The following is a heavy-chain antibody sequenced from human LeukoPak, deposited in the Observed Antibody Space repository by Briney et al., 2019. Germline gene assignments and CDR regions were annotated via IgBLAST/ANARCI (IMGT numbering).Heavy chain of an antibody. J-gene: IGHJ4*02. Sequence: SETLSLTCAVSGGSISSGGYSWSWIRQPPGKGLEWIGYIYYSGSTYYNPSLKSRVTISVDTSKNQFSLKLSSVTAADTAVYYCARVVAATHYTTPYYFDYWGQETLVTVSS. CDR1: GGSISSGGYS. D-gene: IGHD2-15*01. CDR3: ARVVAATHYTTPYYFDY. CDR2: IYYSGST. V-gene: IGHV4-30-4*07.